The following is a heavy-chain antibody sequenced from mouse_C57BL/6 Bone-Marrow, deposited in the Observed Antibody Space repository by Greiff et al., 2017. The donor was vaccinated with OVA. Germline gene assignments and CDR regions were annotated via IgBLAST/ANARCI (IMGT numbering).Heavy chain of an antibody. D-gene: IGHD2-4*01. CDR1: GFNIKDYY. J-gene: IGHJ3*01. CDR3: ARYYDGFAY. CDR2: IDPEDSET. V-gene: IGHV14-2*01. Sequence: VQLQQSGAELVKPGASVKLSCTASGFNIKDYYMHWVKQRTEQGLEWIGRIDPEDSETKYAPKFQGKATITADTSSNTAYLQLSSLTSEDTAVYYCARYYDGFAYWGQGTLVTVSA.